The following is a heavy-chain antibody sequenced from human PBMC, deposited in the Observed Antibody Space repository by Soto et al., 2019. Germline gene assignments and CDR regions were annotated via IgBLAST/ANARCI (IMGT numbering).Heavy chain of an antibody. CDR2: ITPDNGYT. CDR1: GYTFATYG. J-gene: IGHJ4*02. D-gene: IGHD2-15*01. V-gene: IGHV1-18*01. CDR3: ARLAPSSGGTCYSRPLDS. Sequence: QVQLLQSGAEVKKPGASVKVSCKASGYTFATYGISWVRQAPGQGLEWMGWITPDNGYTNYAQKLQGRVTMTTDTSTSTAYMEVRSLRSDDTAVYYCARLAPSSGGTCYSRPLDSWGQGTLVTVSS.